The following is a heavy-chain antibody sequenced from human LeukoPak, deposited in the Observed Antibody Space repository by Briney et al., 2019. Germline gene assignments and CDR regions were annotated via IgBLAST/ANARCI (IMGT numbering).Heavy chain of an antibody. CDR2: IYTSGST. CDR1: GGSISSYS. Sequence: SETLSLTCTVSGGSISSYSWSWIRQPAGKGLEWIGRIYTSGSTNYNPSLKSRVTMSVDTSKNQFSLKLSSVTAADTAVYYCAREPVVVPAAIAGGFDYWGQGTLVTVSS. D-gene: IGHD2-2*02. V-gene: IGHV4-4*07. CDR3: AREPVVVPAAIAGGFDY. J-gene: IGHJ4*02.